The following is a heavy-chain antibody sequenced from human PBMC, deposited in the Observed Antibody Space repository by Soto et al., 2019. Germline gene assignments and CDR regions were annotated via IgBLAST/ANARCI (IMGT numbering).Heavy chain of an antibody. J-gene: IGHJ4*02. CDR3: ARDGYYYDSSGYQRVYYFDY. Sequence: SETLSLTCTVSGGSISSYYWSWIRQPPGKGLEWIGYIYYSGSTNYNPSLKSRVTISVDTSKNQFSLKLGSVTAADTAVYYCARDGYYYDSSGYQRVYYFDYWGQGTLVTVSS. V-gene: IGHV4-59*01. D-gene: IGHD3-22*01. CDR1: GGSISSYY. CDR2: IYYSGST.